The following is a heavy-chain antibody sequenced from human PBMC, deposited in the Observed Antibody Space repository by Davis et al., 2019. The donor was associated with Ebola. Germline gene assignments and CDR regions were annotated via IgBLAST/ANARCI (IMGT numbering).Heavy chain of an antibody. J-gene: IGHJ4*02. CDR3: ARGGLSVTTQFDY. CDR1: GSIFKNSI. V-gene: IGHV3-21*01. D-gene: IGHD4-17*01. CDR2: LSPGGDDK. Sequence: GESLKISCVASGSIFKNSIMSWVRQTPGGGLEWVSGLSPGGDDKWYIESVRGRFTISRDNAKNSLYLQMNSLRAEDTAVYYCARGGLSVTTQFDYWGQGTLVTVSS.